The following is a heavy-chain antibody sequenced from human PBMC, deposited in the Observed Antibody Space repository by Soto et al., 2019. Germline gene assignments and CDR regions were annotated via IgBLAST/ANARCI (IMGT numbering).Heavy chain of an antibody. V-gene: IGHV4-4*02. D-gene: IGHD6-6*01. Sequence: QMQLQESGPGLVKPSGTLSLTCGVSGGSISSSKWWTWVRQPPGKGPGWVGEIYHCGSTNYNPSLPLRGPISLAMYTTQFYLTLTLVTAADAAVYYCECQDDSSSTYGAFLVNGYFDLWGRGILVTVSS. CDR3: ECQDDSSSTYGAFLVNGYFDL. J-gene: IGHJ2*01. CDR2: IYHCGST. CDR1: GGSISSSKW.